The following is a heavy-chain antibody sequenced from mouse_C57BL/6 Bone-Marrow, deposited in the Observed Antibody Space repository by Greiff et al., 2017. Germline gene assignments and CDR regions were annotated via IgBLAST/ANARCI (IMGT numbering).Heavy chain of an antibody. CDR1: GFSFNTYA. J-gene: IGHJ4*01. V-gene: IGHV10-1*01. Sequence: EVMLVESGGGLVQPKGSLKLSCAASGFSFNTYAMNWVRQAPGKGLEWVARIRSKSNKYATYYADSVKDRFTISRDDSESMLYLQMNNLKTEDTAMYYCVRQARYAMDYWGQGTSVTVSS. CDR3: VRQARYAMDY. CDR2: IRSKSNKYAT.